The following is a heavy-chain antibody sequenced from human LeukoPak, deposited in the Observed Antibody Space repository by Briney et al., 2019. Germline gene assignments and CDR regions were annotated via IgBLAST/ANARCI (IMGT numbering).Heavy chain of an antibody. CDR3: AASMAGFNWFDP. D-gene: IGHD6-19*01. Sequence: PGGSLRLSCAASGSTFSSNWIHWVRQAPGKGLVWVSRISKDGSSTSYADSVKGRFTIPRDNAKNTLYLQMSSLRAEDTAVYYCAASMAGFNWFDPWGQGTLVTVSS. V-gene: IGHV3-74*01. CDR2: ISKDGSST. J-gene: IGHJ5*02. CDR1: GSTFSSNW.